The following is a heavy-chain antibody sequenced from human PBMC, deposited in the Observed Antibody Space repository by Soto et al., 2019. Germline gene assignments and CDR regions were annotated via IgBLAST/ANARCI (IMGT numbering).Heavy chain of an antibody. D-gene: IGHD2-15*01. CDR2: IKQDGSEK. V-gene: IGHV3-7*01. CDR3: ARDYCSGGSCYSYYYYGMDV. J-gene: IGHJ6*02. CDR1: GFTFSSYW. Sequence: GGSLRLSCAASGFTFSSYWMSWVRQAPGKGLEWVANIKQDGSEKYYVDSAKGRFTISRDNAKNSLYLQMNSLRAEDTAVYYCARDYCSGGSCYSYYYYGMDVWGQGTTVTV.